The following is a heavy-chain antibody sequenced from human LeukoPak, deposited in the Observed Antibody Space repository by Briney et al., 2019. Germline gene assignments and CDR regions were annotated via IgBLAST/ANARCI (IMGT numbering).Heavy chain of an antibody. J-gene: IGHJ4*02. Sequence: PGGSLRLSCAASGYTFSDFSVNWVRQAPGKGLEWVSSISVRSNYRYYADSVRGRFTISRDDARDSLFLQMDSPRAEDTDVYFCVRLRRNSDRSGYYYYYDYWGQGTLVTVSS. CDR3: VRLRRNSDRSGYYYYYDY. CDR2: ISVRSNYR. D-gene: IGHD3-22*01. CDR1: GYTFSDFS. V-gene: IGHV3-21*01.